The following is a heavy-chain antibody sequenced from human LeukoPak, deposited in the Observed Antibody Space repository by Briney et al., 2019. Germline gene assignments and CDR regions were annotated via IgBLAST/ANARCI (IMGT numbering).Heavy chain of an antibody. CDR3: ARDRLGSLWFGELGSLGE. Sequence: ASVKVSCKASGYTFTSYDINWVRQATGQGLEWMGWMNPNSGNTGYAQKFQGRVTITRNTSISTAYMELSSLRSKDTAVYYCARDRLGSLWFGELGSLGEWGQGTLVTVSS. V-gene: IGHV1-8*03. CDR2: MNPNSGNT. CDR1: GYTFTSYD. D-gene: IGHD3-10*01. J-gene: IGHJ4*02.